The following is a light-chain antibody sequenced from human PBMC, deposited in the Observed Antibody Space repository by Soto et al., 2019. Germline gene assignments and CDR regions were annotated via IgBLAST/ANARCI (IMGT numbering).Light chain of an antibody. Sequence: EILLTQSPATLSLSPGERATLSCRASQSVSSYLAWYQQKPGQAPRLLIYDASNRATGIPARFSGSGSGTDFTPTISSLEPEDFAVYYCQQRSNWPPALTFGGGTKVDIK. V-gene: IGKV3-11*01. CDR2: DAS. CDR3: QQRSNWPPALT. CDR1: QSVSSY. J-gene: IGKJ4*01.